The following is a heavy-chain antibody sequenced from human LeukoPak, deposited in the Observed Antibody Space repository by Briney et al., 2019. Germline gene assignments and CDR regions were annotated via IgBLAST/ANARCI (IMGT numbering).Heavy chain of an antibody. D-gene: IGHD2-21*02. Sequence: PGGSLRLSCAASGFTLSSYSMNWVRQAPGKGLEWVSYISSSSSTIYYADSVKGRFTISRDNAKNSLYLQMNSLRDEDTAVYYCARASETFVVVTAISFDYWGQGTLVTVSS. V-gene: IGHV3-48*02. CDR2: ISSSSSTI. CDR1: GFTLSSYS. CDR3: ARASETFVVVTAISFDY. J-gene: IGHJ4*02.